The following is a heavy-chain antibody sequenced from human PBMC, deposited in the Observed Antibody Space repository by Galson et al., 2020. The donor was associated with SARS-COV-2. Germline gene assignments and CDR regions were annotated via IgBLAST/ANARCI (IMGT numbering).Heavy chain of an antibody. CDR3: ARGLYYYDSSGSARLDALDI. V-gene: IGHV4-61*01. CDR1: GGSVSSGSYY. Sequence: SETLSLTCTVSGGSVSSGSYYWSRIRQPPGKGLEWIGYINYSGSTNYNPSLKSRVTISVDTSKNQFSLKLSSVTAADTAVYYCARGLYYYDSSGSARLDALDIWGQGTMVTVSS. D-gene: IGHD3-22*01. J-gene: IGHJ3*02. CDR2: INYSGST.